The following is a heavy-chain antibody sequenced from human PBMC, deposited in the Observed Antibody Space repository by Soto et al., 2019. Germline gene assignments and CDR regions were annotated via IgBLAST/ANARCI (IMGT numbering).Heavy chain of an antibody. J-gene: IGHJ6*02. CDR3: AGSVDTLYSNYYYYYGMDV. Sequence: PSETLSLTCAVYGGSFSGYYWSWIRQPPGKGLEWIGEINHSGSTNYNPSLKSRVTISVDTSKNQFSLKLSSVTAADTAVYYCAGSVDTLYSNYYYYYGMDVWGQGTTVTVSS. CDR1: GGSFSGYY. CDR2: INHSGST. D-gene: IGHD4-4*01. V-gene: IGHV4-34*01.